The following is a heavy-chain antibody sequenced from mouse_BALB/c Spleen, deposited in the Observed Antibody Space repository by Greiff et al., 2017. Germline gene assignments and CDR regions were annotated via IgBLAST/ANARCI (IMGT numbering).Heavy chain of an antibody. V-gene: IGHV3-6*02. J-gene: IGHJ4*01. CDR3: AREYGSLYYAMDY. Sequence: DVQLQESGPGLVKPSQSLSLTCSVTGYSITSGYYWNWIRQFPGNKLEWMGYISYDGSNNYNPSLKNRISITRDTSKNQFFLKLNSVTTEDTATYYCAREYGSLYYAMDYWGQGTSVTVSS. CDR1: GYSITSGYY. D-gene: IGHD2-10*02. CDR2: ISYDGSN.